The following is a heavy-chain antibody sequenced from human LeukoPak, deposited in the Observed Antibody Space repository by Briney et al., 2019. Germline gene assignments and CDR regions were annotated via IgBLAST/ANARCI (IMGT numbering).Heavy chain of an antibody. CDR2: ISAYNGNT. J-gene: IGHJ6*03. Sequence: ASVKVSCKASGYTFTSYGISWVRQAPGQGLEWMGWISAYNGNTNYAQKLQGRVTMTTDTSTSTAYMELRSLRSDDTAVYYCASVTSIAAESYYYYYYMDVWGKGTTVTVSS. D-gene: IGHD6-6*01. V-gene: IGHV1-18*01. CDR3: ASVTSIAAESYYYYYYMDV. CDR1: GYTFTSYG.